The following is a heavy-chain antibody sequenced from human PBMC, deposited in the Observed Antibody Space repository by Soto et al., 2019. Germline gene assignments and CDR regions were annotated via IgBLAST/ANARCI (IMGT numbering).Heavy chain of an antibody. Sequence: PXESLKISWKCSGNSFTSYLISLVLQMPGKGLEWMGRIDPSDSYTNYSPSFQGHVTISADKSISTAYLQWSSLKASDTAMYYCARVVAGTSYYYYGMDVWGQGTTVTVSS. D-gene: IGHD6-19*01. V-gene: IGHV5-10-1*01. J-gene: IGHJ6*02. CDR2: IDPSDSYT. CDR1: GNSFTSYL. CDR3: ARVVAGTSYYYYGMDV.